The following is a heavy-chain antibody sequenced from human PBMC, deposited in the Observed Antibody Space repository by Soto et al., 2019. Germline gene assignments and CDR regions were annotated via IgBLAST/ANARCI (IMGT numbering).Heavy chain of an antibody. Sequence: QVQLVESGGGVVQPGRSLRLSCAASGFTFSNYAIHWVRQAPGKGLEWVAVLSYDGNHIHYADSVKGRFTVSRDNSKNTLFLQMNRLRAEDTALYYCARGPIGDAAMVTNYFDYWGQGTLVTVSS. V-gene: IGHV3-30-3*01. D-gene: IGHD5-18*01. CDR3: ARGPIGDAAMVTNYFDY. CDR1: GFTFSNYA. CDR2: LSYDGNHI. J-gene: IGHJ4*02.